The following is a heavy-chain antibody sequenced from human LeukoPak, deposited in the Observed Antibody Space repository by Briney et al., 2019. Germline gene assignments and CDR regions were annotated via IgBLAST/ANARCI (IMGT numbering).Heavy chain of an antibody. J-gene: IGHJ3*02. CDR1: GFTFSSYA. CDR3: XXXXXXXXXXFRDAFDI. Sequence: GGSLRLSCAASGFTFSSYAMSWVRQAPGKGLEWVSAISGSGGSTYYADSVKGRFTISRDNSKNTLYLQMNSLRAEDTAVYYCXXXXXXXXXXFRDAFDIWGQGTMVTVSS. CDR2: ISGSGGST. V-gene: IGHV3-23*01.